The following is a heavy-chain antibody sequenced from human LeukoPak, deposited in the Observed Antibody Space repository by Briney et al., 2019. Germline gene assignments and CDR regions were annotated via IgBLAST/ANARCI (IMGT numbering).Heavy chain of an antibody. Sequence: GGSLRLSCAASGFTFSSYGMHWVRQAPGKGLEWVAFIRYDVSNKYYADSVKGRFTISRDNSKNTLYLQMNSLRAEDTAVYYCAKDPVSGYSYVYAHNEWYYFDYWGQGTLVTVSS. CDR1: GFTFSSYG. CDR3: AKDPVSGYSYVYAHNEWYYFDY. V-gene: IGHV3-30*02. J-gene: IGHJ4*02. CDR2: IRYDVSNK. D-gene: IGHD5-18*01.